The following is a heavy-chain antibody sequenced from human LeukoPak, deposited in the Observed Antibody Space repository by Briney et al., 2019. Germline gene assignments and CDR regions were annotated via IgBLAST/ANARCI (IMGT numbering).Heavy chain of an antibody. CDR2: ISAYNGNT. D-gene: IGHD3-9*01. J-gene: IGHJ4*02. CDR3: ARVLAVRYFDWLAQPPDFDY. V-gene: IGHV1-18*01. CDR1: GYTFTSYG. Sequence: ASVKVSCKASGYTFTSYGISWVRQAPGQGLEWMGWISAYNGNTNYAQKLQGRVTMTTDTSTSTAYMELRSLRSDDTAVYYCARVLAVRYFDWLAQPPDFDYWGQGTLVTVSS.